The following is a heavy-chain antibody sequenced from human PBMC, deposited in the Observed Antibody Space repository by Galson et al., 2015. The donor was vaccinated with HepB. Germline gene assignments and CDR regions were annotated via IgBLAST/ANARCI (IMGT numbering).Heavy chain of an antibody. Sequence: SLRLSCAVSGSTFRDYWINWVRQAPGKGLVWVSRINGDGSIRNYADAVKGRFTISRDNAKNTPYLQMSSLTAEDTAVYYCAREDYDLLTGYRYYNYGMDVWGQGTTVTVAS. J-gene: IGHJ6*02. CDR2: INGDGSIR. CDR3: AREDYDLLTGYRYYNYGMDV. CDR1: GSTFRDYW. D-gene: IGHD3-9*01. V-gene: IGHV3-74*01.